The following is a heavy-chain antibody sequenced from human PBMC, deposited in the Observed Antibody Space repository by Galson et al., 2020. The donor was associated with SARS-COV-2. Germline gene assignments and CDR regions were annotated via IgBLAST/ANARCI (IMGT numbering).Heavy chain of an antibody. CDR3: VLLAVADPGDY. V-gene: IGHV3-74*01. J-gene: IGHJ4*02. CDR2: INSDGSST. CDR1: GFTFSSYW. D-gene: IGHD6-19*01. Sequence: TGGSLRLSCAVSGFTFSSYWMHWVRQGPGKGLVWVSRINSDGSSTSYADSVRGRFTISRDNAKNTLYLQMNSLRADDTAVYYCVLLAVADPGDYWGQGTLVTFSS.